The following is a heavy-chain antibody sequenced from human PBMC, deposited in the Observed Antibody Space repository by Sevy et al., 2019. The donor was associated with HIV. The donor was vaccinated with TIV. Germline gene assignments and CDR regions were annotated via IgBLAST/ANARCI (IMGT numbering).Heavy chain of an antibody. V-gene: IGHV3-7*04. CDR2: INQDGGVK. J-gene: IGHJ4*02. CDR1: GFSLDSYW. D-gene: IGHD6-13*01. Sequence: GGSLRLSCAASGFSLDSYWMSWVRQAPGKGLEWVANINQDGGVKYYVDSVKGRFTISRDIARNLLYLQMNSLRADDTALYYCVRAIAAHGSFWGQGTLVTVSS. CDR3: VRAIAAHGSF.